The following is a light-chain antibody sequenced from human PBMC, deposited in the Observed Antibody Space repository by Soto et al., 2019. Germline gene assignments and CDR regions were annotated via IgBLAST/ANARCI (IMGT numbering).Light chain of an antibody. J-gene: IGLJ1*01. Sequence: QSALTQPASVSGSPGQSITISCTGTSADVGGHNFVSWYQQHPGKAPKLMIYEVTNRPSGVSPRFSGSKSGNTASLTISVLQAEDAADYYCSSYSTSSTLNYVFGTGTKLTVL. V-gene: IGLV2-14*01. CDR1: SADVGGHNF. CDR3: SSYSTSSTLNYV. CDR2: EVT.